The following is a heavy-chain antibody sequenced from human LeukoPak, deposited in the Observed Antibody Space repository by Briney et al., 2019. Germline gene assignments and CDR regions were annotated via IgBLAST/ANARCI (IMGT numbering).Heavy chain of an antibody. CDR2: MNQDGSEK. J-gene: IGHJ4*02. D-gene: IGHD1-26*01. Sequence: GGSLRLSCAASGSTFSGFWMSCVRQAPGKGLEWVANMNQDGSEKYYVDSVKGRFTISRDNAKSSLYLQMNSLTAEDTAVYYCARDQVGPEDWGQGTLVTVSS. V-gene: IGHV3-7*01. CDR3: ARDQVGPED. CDR1: GSTFSGFW.